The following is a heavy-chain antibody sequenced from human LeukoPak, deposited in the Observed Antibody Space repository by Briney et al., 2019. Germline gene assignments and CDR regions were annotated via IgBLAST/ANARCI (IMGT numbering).Heavy chain of an antibody. J-gene: IGHJ4*02. Sequence: SETLSLTCTVSGGSISSSSYYWGWIRQPPGKGLEWIGSIYHSGSTYYNPSLKSRVTISIDTSKNHFSLNLTSVTAADTAVYYCARGAPPQNWGQGALVTVSS. CDR2: IYHSGST. V-gene: IGHV4-39*07. CDR3: ARGAPPQN. CDR1: GGSISSSSYY.